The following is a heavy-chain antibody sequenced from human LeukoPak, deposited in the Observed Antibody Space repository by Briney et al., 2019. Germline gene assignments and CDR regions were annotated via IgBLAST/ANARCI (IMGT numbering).Heavy chain of an antibody. V-gene: IGHV3-7*01. Sequence: GGSLRLSCAASGSTFSNYAMSWVRQAPGKGLEWVANIKQDGSEKYYVDSVKGRFTISRDNAKNSLYLQMNSLRAEDTAVYYCARDRRKNYFDYWGQGTLVTVSS. CDR3: ARDRRKNYFDY. CDR2: IKQDGSEK. CDR1: GSTFSNYA. J-gene: IGHJ4*02.